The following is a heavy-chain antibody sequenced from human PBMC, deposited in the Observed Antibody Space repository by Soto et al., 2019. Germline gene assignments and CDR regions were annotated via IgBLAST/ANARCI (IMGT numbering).Heavy chain of an antibody. V-gene: IGHV4-39*01. CDR1: GGSLTSSNYY. J-gene: IGHJ5*02. CDR3: ARRSFLTGTIGRLFDP. Sequence: QLHLQESGPGLVKPSETLSLTCTVSGGSLTSSNYYWGWIRQPPGKGLEWIATIKYSGATYYNPSLKSRVTISVDTSKNQFSLRLSSVTAADTAVYYCARRSFLTGTIGRLFDPWGQGTLVTVSS. CDR2: IKYSGAT. D-gene: IGHD1-20*01.